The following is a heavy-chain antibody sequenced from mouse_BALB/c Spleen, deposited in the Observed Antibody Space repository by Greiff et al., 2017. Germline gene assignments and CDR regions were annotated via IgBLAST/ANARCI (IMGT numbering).Heavy chain of an antibody. D-gene: IGHD2-10*02. Sequence: EVQVVESGGGLVKPGGSLKLSCAASGFTFSSYAMSWVRQTPEKRLEWVASISSGGSTYYPDSVKGRFTISRDNARNILYLQMSSLRSEDTAMYYCARAKYGNSAWFAYWGQGTLVTVSA. J-gene: IGHJ3*01. CDR2: ISSGGST. V-gene: IGHV5-6-5*01. CDR3: ARAKYGNSAWFAY. CDR1: GFTFSSYA.